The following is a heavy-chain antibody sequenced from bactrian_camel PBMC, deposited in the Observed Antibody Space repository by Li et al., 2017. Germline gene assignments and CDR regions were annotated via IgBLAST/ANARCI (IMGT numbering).Heavy chain of an antibody. CDR3: AADRMACLRPSVQLAAYNF. V-gene: IGHV3S55*01. CDR2: IDSDGDT. CDR1: GYTYDTYC. Sequence: HVQLVESGGGSVQAGGSLRLSCAARGYTYDTYCMGWFRRPPGKEREGIAVIDSDGDTAYAESLKDRFTISVDNATNTVSLQMDSLKPEDTAMYYCAADRMACLRPSVQLAAYNFWGQGTQVTVS. J-gene: IGHJ4*01.